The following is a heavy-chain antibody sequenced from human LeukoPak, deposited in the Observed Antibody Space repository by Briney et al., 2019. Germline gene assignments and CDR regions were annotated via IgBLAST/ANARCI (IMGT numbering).Heavy chain of an antibody. CDR1: GGSISSSSYY. V-gene: IGHV4-39*01. D-gene: IGHD1-1*01. J-gene: IGHJ3*02. CDR2: IYYSGST. Sequence: SETLSLTCTVSGGSISSSSYYWGWIRQPPGKGLEWIGSIYYSGSTYYNPSLKSRVTIPVDTSKNQFSLKLSSVTAADTAVYYCATLDRTTDAFDIWGQGTMVTVSS. CDR3: ATLDRTTDAFDI.